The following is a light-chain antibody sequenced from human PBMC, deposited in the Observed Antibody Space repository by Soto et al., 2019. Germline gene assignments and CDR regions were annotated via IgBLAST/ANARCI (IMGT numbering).Light chain of an antibody. J-gene: IGKJ1*01. CDR2: AAS. V-gene: IGKV1-39*01. CDR1: QNIRNY. Sequence: DIQMTQPPSSLSASVRDSVTITCRASQNIRNYLNWYQQKPGRAPKILIYAASSLQSGVPSRFSGGGSGTDFTLTITSLQPEDFATYYCQQSYSSPWTFGQGTKVDIK. CDR3: QQSYSSPWT.